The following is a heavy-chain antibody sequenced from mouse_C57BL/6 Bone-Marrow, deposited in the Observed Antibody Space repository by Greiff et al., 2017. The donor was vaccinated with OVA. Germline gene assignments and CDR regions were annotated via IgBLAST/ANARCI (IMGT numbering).Heavy chain of an antibody. CDR2: IRNKANGYTT. J-gene: IGHJ2*01. CDR3: ARYRDYGSREPYFDY. Sequence: EVQRVESGGGLVQPGGSLSLSCAASGFTFTDYYMSWVRQPPGKALEWLGFIRNKANGYTTEYSASVKGRFTISRDNSQSILYLQMNALRAEDSATYYCARYRDYGSREPYFDYWGQGTTLTVSS. CDR1: GFTFTDYY. D-gene: IGHD1-1*01. V-gene: IGHV7-3*01.